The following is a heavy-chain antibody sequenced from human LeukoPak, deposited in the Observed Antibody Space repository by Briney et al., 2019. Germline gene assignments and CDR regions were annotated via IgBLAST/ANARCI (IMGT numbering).Heavy chain of an antibody. CDR1: GYTFTSYG. J-gene: IGHJ3*02. Sequence: ASVKVSCKASGYTFTSYGISWVRQAPGQGLEWMGWISAYNGNTNYAQKLQGRVTMTTDTSTSTAYMELRSLRSDDTAVYYCARSRFDYDFWSGKPQTDAFDIWGQGTMVTVSS. CDR3: ARSRFDYDFWSGKPQTDAFDI. D-gene: IGHD3-3*01. V-gene: IGHV1-18*01. CDR2: ISAYNGNT.